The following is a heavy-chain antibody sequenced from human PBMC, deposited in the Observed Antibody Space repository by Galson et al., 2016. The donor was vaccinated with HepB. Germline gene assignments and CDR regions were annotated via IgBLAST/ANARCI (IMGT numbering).Heavy chain of an antibody. CDR1: RDLLRNYW. J-gene: IGHJ4*02. Sequence: QSGAEVKKPGESLKISCAGSRDLLRNYWIGWVRQQPGKGLEWMGIIYPRDSDTRYSPSFQGQITISADDSINTAYLQWSSQKVSDTAIYYCVRQVVGAANFEYWGQGTLVTVSS. V-gene: IGHV5-51*01. CDR3: VRQVVGAANFEY. CDR2: IYPRDSDT. D-gene: IGHD2-15*01.